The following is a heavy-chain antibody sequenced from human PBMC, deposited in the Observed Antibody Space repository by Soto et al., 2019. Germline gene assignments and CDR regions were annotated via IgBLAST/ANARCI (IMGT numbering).Heavy chain of an antibody. Sequence: EVQLVESGGGLVQPGGSLRLSCVGSGFIYEDSAMHWVRQVSGKGLEWVSGIGWNSGSVGYVDSVKGRFTISRDNAKNSLYLHMNSLRPEDTALYYCAKDRRGYYGSGSLDYWGLGTLVTVSS. CDR2: IGWNSGSV. J-gene: IGHJ4*02. D-gene: IGHD3-10*01. CDR3: AKDRRGYYGSGSLDY. V-gene: IGHV3-9*01. CDR1: GFIYEDSA.